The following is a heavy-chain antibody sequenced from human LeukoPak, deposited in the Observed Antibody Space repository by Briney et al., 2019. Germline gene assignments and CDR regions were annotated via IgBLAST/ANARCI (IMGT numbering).Heavy chain of an antibody. CDR2: TYYRSKWYN. D-gene: IGHD3-10*01. CDR1: GDSVSRNSAA. Sequence: SQTLSLTCVISGDSVSRNSAAWNWIRQSPSRGLEWLGRTYYRSKWYNDYAVSVKSRITINPDTSKNQFSLQLNSVTPEYTAVYYCASTRNLVRGVIHNWFDPWGQGTLVTVSS. V-gene: IGHV6-1*01. J-gene: IGHJ5*02. CDR3: ASTRNLVRGVIHNWFDP.